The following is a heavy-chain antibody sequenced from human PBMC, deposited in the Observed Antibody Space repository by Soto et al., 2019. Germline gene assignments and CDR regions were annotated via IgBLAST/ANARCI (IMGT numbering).Heavy chain of an antibody. CDR3: ARGLCYYGLDV. V-gene: IGHV1-8*01. CDR1: GYSFNSFE. D-gene: IGHD2-2*01. J-gene: IGHJ6*04. Sequence: ASVKVSCKASGYSFNSFEITWVRQAPGQGLEWMGWMNPNSGNTAYAQKFQGRVTMTRNTPTSTAYMELSSLRSEDTAVYYCARGLCYYGLDVWGKGTKVTVPS. CDR2: MNPNSGNT.